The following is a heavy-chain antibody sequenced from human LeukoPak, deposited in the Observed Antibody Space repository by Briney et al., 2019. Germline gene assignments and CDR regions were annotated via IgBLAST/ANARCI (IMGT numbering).Heavy chain of an antibody. CDR2: IYPGDSDT. V-gene: IGHV5-51*01. J-gene: IGHJ6*03. D-gene: IGHD2-21*02. CDR1: GYSFTSYW. Sequence: GESLMISCKGSGYSFTSYWIGWVRQMPGKGLEWMGIIYPGDSDTRYSPSFQGQVTISADKSISTAYLQWSSLKASDTAMYYCARHVGDSYYYYYYMDVWGKGTTVTVSS. CDR3: ARHVGDSYYYYYYMDV.